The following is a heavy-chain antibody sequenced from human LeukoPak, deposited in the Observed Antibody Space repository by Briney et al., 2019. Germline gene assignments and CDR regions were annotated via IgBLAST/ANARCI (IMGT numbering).Heavy chain of an antibody. D-gene: IGHD3-22*01. J-gene: IGHJ1*01. V-gene: IGHV4-59*01. CDR2: IYYSGST. CDR3: ATGLYRMIVSD. Sequence: SETLSLTCSVSGVSISRYYWSWIRQPPGKGLEWIGYIYYSGSTNYNPSLKSRVTISVDTSKNQFSLKLSSVTAADTAVYYCATGLYRMIVSDWGQRTLVTVSS. CDR1: GVSISRYY.